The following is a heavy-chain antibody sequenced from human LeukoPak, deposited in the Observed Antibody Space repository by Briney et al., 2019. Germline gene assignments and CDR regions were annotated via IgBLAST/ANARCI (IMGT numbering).Heavy chain of an antibody. D-gene: IGHD6-13*01. CDR3: ARGWPRMAAARQRWFDP. Sequence: RASVKVSCKASGYTFTSYAMNWVRQAPGQGLEWMGWINTNTGNPTYAQGFTGRFVFSLDTSVSTAYLQISSLKAEDTAVYYCARGWPRMAAARQRWFDPWGQGTLVTVSS. V-gene: IGHV7-4-1*02. J-gene: IGHJ5*02. CDR1: GYTFTSYA. CDR2: INTNTGNP.